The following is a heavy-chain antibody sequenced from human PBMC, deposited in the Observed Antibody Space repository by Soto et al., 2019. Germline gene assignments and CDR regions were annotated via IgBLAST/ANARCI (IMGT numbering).Heavy chain of an antibody. J-gene: IGHJ4*02. CDR2: INTGNGNT. D-gene: IGHD6-13*01. CDR1: GYTFTTFA. CDR3: ARDSSNWAVDY. Sequence: QVQLVQSGAEVKKPGASVKVSCKASGYTFTTFAMHWVRQAPGHRLEWMGWINTGNGNTKYSQNFQGRVTITRDTSASTAYMELSSLRSEDTAVYYCARDSSNWAVDYWGQGTLVTVSS. V-gene: IGHV1-3*04.